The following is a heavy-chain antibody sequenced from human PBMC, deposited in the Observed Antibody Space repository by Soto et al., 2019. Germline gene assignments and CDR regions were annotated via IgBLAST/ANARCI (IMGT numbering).Heavy chain of an antibody. CDR1: GFTFGDYA. D-gene: IGHD4-17*01. CDR3: TRDLDYGDPYFDY. Sequence: GVLRLSCTASGFTFGDYAMSWFRQAPGKGLEWVGLIRSKAYGGTTEYAASVKGRFTISRDDSKSIAYLQMNSLKTEDTAVYYCTRDLDYGDPYFDYWGQGTLVTVSS. J-gene: IGHJ4*02. CDR2: IRSKAYGGTT. V-gene: IGHV3-49*03.